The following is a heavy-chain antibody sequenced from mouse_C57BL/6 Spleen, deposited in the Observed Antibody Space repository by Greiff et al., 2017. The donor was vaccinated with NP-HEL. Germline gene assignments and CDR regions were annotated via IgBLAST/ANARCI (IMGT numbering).Heavy chain of an antibody. D-gene: IGHD2-4*01. CDR2: ISSGSSTI. Sequence: EVKLVESGGGLVKPGGSLKLSCAASGFTFSDYGMHWVRQAPEKGLEWVAYISSGSSTIYYADTVKGRFTISRDNAKNTLFLQMTSLRSEDTAMYYCARGGDYDKRGLDYWGQGTTLTVSS. V-gene: IGHV5-17*01. CDR3: ARGGDYDKRGLDY. CDR1: GFTFSDYG. J-gene: IGHJ2*01.